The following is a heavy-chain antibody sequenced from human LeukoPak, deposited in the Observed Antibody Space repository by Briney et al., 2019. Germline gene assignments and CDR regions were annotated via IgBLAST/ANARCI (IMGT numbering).Heavy chain of an antibody. CDR2: MNPNSGNT. Sequence: GASVKVSCKASGYTFTSYDINWVRQATGQGLEWMGWMNPNSGNTGYAQKFQGRVTMTRNTSITTAYMELSSLRSEDTAVYYCASGPLGGYNYGYQDYYYYVDVWGKGTTVTISS. CDR1: GYTFTSYD. CDR3: ASGPLGGYNYGYQDYYYYVDV. V-gene: IGHV1-8*01. D-gene: IGHD5-18*01. J-gene: IGHJ6*03.